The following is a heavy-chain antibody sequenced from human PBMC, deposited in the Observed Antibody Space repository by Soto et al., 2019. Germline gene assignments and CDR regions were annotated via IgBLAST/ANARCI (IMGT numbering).Heavy chain of an antibody. J-gene: IGHJ4*02. D-gene: IGHD6-19*01. CDR2: IYWNREK. V-gene: IGHV2-5*01. Sequence: QITLKESGPTLVQPTQTLTLPCTLSGFSLSTSGESVGWIRQSPGKALPWLALIYWNREKRYNPSLKTRLTIPKDTSYNLVVLTLTNMYPVDTAIYYGAHRPSCWFLFDFWGQGTLVTGSS. CDR1: GFSLSTSGES. CDR3: AHRPSCWFLFDF.